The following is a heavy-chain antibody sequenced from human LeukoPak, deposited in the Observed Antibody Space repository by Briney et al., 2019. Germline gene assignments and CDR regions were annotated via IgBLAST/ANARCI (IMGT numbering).Heavy chain of an antibody. J-gene: IGHJ4*02. CDR2: IYYSGST. Sequence: SETLSLTCSVSGGSISSGSYYWSWIRQPPGKGLEWIGHIYYSGSTNYNPSLKSRVTISGDTSKNQFSLKLSSVTAADTAVYFCARVDYDGSGYNFDYWGQGTLVTVSS. V-gene: IGHV4-61*01. D-gene: IGHD3-22*01. CDR1: GGSISSGSYY. CDR3: ARVDYDGSGYNFDY.